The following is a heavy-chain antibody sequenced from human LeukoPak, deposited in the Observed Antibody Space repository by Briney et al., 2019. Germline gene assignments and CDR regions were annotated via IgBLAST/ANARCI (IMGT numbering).Heavy chain of an antibody. CDR3: ARSNQADDY. D-gene: IGHD1-14*01. CDR2: INPGGSSI. CDR1: GFTFSSYW. Sequence: GGSLRLSCAASGFTFSSYWMHWVRQVPGKGLVWVARINPGGSSITYADSVKGRFTISRDNAKNTLYLQKDNLRAEDTGVYYCARSNQADDYWGQGTLVTVSS. J-gene: IGHJ4*02. V-gene: IGHV3-74*01.